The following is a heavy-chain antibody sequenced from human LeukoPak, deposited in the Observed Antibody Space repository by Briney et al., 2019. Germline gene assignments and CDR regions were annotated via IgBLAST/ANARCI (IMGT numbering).Heavy chain of an antibody. Sequence: GGSLRLSCAASGFTDSNNYMSWVRQAPGKGLAWVSVIYSGGNTYYADPVKGRFTISRDNSKNTLYLQMNSLRGEDTAVYYCARDETGTLDYWGQGTLVTVSS. D-gene: IGHD1-1*01. V-gene: IGHV3-66*02. CDR1: GFTDSNNY. J-gene: IGHJ4*02. CDR2: IYSGGNT. CDR3: ARDETGTLDY.